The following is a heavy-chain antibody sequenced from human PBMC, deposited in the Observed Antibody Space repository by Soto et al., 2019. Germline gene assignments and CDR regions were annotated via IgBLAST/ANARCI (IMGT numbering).Heavy chain of an antibody. CDR1: GGSISSSSYY. J-gene: IGHJ5*02. CDR3: ARQSYDDYSNQWRGYNWFDP. D-gene: IGHD4-4*01. CDR2: IYYSGST. Sequence: SETLSLTCTVSGGSISSSSYYWGWIRQPPGKGLEWIGSIYYSGSTYYNPSLKSRVTISVDTSKNQFSLKLSSVTAADTAVYYCARQSYDDYSNQWRGYNWFDPWGQGTLVTVSS. V-gene: IGHV4-39*01.